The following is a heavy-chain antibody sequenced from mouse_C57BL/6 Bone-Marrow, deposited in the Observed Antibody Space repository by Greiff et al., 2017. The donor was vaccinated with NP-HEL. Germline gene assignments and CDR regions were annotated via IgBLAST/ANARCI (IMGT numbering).Heavy chain of an antibody. J-gene: IGHJ1*03. V-gene: IGHV1-53*01. CDR3: ARSEGYGSSLYWYFDV. D-gene: IGHD1-1*01. Sequence: QVQLQQPGTELVKPGASVKLSCKASGYTFTSYWMHWVKQRPGQGLEWIGNINPSNGGTNYNEKFKSKATLTVDKSSSTAYMQLSSLTSEDSAVYYCARSEGYGSSLYWYFDVWGTGTTVTVSS. CDR2: INPSNGGT. CDR1: GYTFTSYW.